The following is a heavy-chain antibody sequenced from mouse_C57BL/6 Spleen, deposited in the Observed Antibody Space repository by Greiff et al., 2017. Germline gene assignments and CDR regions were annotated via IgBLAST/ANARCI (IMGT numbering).Heavy chain of an antibody. CDR2: INPNNGGT. V-gene: IGHV1-26*01. D-gene: IGHD1-1*01. CDR1: GYTFTDYY. CDR3: AYDGRGAAY. Sequence: EVQLQQSGPELVKPGASVKISCKASGYTFTDYYMNWVKQSHGKSLEWIGDINPNNGGTSYNQKFKGKATLTVDKSSSTAYMELRSLTSEDSAVYYCAYDGRGAAYWGQGTLVTVSA. J-gene: IGHJ3*01.